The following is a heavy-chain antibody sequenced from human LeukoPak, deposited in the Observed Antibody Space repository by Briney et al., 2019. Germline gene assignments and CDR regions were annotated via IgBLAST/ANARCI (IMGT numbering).Heavy chain of an antibody. Sequence: SETLSLICSVSGGSISNYYWSWIRQSPGKGLEWIGYIYYSGSTNYNPSLKSRVTISVDTSKNQFSLKLSSVTAADTAVYYCARDHASSSTFFDYWGQGTLVTVSS. CDR1: GGSISNYY. CDR3: ARDHASSSTFFDY. J-gene: IGHJ4*02. CDR2: IYYSGST. D-gene: IGHD2/OR15-2a*01. V-gene: IGHV4-59*01.